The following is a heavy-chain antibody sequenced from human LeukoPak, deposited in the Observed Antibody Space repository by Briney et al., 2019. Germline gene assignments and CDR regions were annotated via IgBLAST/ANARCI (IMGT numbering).Heavy chain of an antibody. Sequence: SETLSLTCTVSGGSISSSSYYWGWIRQPPGKGLEWIGSIYYSGSTNYNPSLKSRVTISVDTSKNQFSLKLSSVTAADTAVYYCARRLELGYYFDYWGQGTLVTVSS. J-gene: IGHJ4*02. CDR3: ARRLELGYYFDY. CDR1: GGSISSSSYY. CDR2: IYYSGST. V-gene: IGHV4-39*07. D-gene: IGHD1-7*01.